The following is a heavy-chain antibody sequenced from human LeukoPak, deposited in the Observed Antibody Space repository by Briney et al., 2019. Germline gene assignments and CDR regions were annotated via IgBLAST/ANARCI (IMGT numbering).Heavy chain of an antibody. D-gene: IGHD4-17*01. J-gene: IGHJ3*02. V-gene: IGHV5-51*01. CDR1: GYSFTSYW. Sequence: GESLKISCKGSGYSFTSYWIGWVRQMPGKGLEWKGIIYPGDSDTRYSPSFQGQVTISADKSISTAYLQWSSLKASDTAMFYCARGPMTTGPLGAFDIWGQGTMVTVSS. CDR2: IYPGDSDT. CDR3: ARGPMTTGPLGAFDI.